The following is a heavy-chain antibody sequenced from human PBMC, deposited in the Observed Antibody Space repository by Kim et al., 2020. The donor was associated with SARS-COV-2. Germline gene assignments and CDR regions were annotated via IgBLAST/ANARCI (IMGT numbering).Heavy chain of an antibody. D-gene: IGHD5-12*01. V-gene: IGHV4-61*01. CDR3: AREPWGRDGYRVV. J-gene: IGHJ4*02. Sequence: SETLSLTCTVSGGGSVSSDNYYWSWIRQPPGKGLEWIGYIYYTGSTNYNPSLKSRVTISVDTSKNQFSLKLSSVTAADTAVYYCAREPWGRDGYRVVWGQGTLVTVSS. CDR1: GGGSVSSDNYY. CDR2: IYYTGST.